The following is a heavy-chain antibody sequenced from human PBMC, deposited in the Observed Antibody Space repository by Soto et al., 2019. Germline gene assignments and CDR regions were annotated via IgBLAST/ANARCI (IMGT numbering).Heavy chain of an antibody. CDR2: IYHSGST. D-gene: IGHD3-16*02. V-gene: IGHV4-30-2*01. J-gene: IGHJ4*02. Sequence: QLQLQESGSGLVKPSQTLSLTCAVSGGSISSGGYSWSWIRQPPGKGLEWIGYIYHSGSTYYNPSLKSRVTISVDRSKNQFSLKLSSVTAADTAVYYCARGEVWGSYRYYFDYWGQGTLVTVSS. CDR1: GGSISSGGYS. CDR3: ARGEVWGSYRYYFDY.